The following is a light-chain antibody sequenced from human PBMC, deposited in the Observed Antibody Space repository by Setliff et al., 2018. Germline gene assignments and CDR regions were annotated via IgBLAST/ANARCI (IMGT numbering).Light chain of an antibody. Sequence: QSVLTQPASVSGSPGQSITISCTGTASDVGAYNYVSWYQQHPGKAPNLMIYDVNNRPSGVSNRFSGSKSGNTASLTISGLQAEDEADYYCCSHTTSSTWVFGGGTKGTVL. V-gene: IGLV2-14*01. CDR3: CSHTTSSTWV. J-gene: IGLJ3*02. CDR2: DVN. CDR1: ASDVGAYNY.